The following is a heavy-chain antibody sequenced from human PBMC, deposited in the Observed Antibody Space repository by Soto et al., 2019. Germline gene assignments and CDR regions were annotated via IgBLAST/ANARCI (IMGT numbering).Heavy chain of an antibody. V-gene: IGHV3-23*01. CDR1: GVTFTSYA. J-gene: IGHJ4*02. CDR2: ISKSGDST. CDR3: AKGSFGFDY. Sequence: PGGSLRLSCAASGVTFTSYAMTWVRQVPGEGLQWVSSISKSGDSTYYADSVKGRFTTSRDNSKNTLYLQMNSLRAEDTAIYYCAKGSFGFDYWGQGTMVTVYS. D-gene: IGHD3-10*01.